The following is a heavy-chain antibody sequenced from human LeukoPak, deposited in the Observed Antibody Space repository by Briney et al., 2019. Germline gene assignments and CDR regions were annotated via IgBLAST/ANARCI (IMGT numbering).Heavy chain of an antibody. D-gene: IGHD6-13*01. CDR3: ARGRQQQLVL. CDR2: ISPSSSTI. J-gene: IGHJ4*02. V-gene: IGHV3-48*02. Sequence: GGSLRLSCAASGFTFSSYGLHWVRQAPGKGLEWVSFISPSSSTIYYADSVKGRFTISRDDAKNSLYLQMNSLRDEDTAVYYCARGRQQQLVLWGQGTLVTVSS. CDR1: GFTFSSYG.